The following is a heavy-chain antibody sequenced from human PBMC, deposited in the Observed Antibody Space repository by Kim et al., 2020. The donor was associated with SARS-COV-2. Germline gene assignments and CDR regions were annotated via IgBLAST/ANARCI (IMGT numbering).Heavy chain of an antibody. Sequence: SVKVSCKASGGTFSSYAISWVRQAPGQGLEWMGGIIPIFGTANYAQKFQGRVTITADESTSTAYMELSSLRSEDTAVYYCAREGYSGYDYVYYGMDVWGQGTTVTVSS. CDR3: AREGYSGYDYVYYGMDV. D-gene: IGHD5-12*01. CDR1: GGTFSSYA. CDR2: IIPIFGTA. J-gene: IGHJ6*02. V-gene: IGHV1-69*13.